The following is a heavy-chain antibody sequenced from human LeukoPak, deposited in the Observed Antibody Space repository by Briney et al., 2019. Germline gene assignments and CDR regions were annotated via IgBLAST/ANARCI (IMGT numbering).Heavy chain of an antibody. CDR2: ISSSGSGI. J-gene: IGHJ4*02. CDR1: GFTFSSYE. D-gene: IGHD4-23*01. V-gene: IGHV3-48*03. Sequence: GGSLRFSCAASGFTFSSYEMNWVRQAPGQGLEWVSYISSSGSGIYYADSVKGRFTISRDNAKNSLYLQMNSLRAEDTAVYYCARERAVIRYCVYCGQGTLVTVSS. CDR3: ARERAVIRYCVY.